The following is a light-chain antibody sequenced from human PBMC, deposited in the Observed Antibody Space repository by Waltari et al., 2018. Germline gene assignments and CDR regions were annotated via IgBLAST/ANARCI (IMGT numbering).Light chain of an antibody. CDR2: EAS. V-gene: IGKV1-8*01. CDR1: QYISNY. Sequence: AFRMTQSPSSLSASTGDRVTIPCRASQYISNYLSWFQQRPGKAPNLLFYEASTLQRGVPSRFSGSGYGTDFTLTIPSLQSDDFATYYCQQYFNYPRTFGQGTRVEIE. CDR3: QQYFNYPRT. J-gene: IGKJ1*01.